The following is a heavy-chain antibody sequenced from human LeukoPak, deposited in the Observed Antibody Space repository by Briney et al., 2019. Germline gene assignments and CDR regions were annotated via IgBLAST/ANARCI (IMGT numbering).Heavy chain of an antibody. CDR2: IQTSGST. CDR1: GSYINNFY. D-gene: IGHD1-26*01. V-gene: IGHV4-4*07. Sequence: SETLSLTCTVSGSYINNFYWTWIRQPAGKGLEWIGRIQTSGSTNYNPSLKSRVTMSLDTSKNQFSLSLSSVTAADTAVYYCARGHSGSYYGHWGQGTLVTVSS. CDR3: ARGHSGSYYGH. J-gene: IGHJ4*02.